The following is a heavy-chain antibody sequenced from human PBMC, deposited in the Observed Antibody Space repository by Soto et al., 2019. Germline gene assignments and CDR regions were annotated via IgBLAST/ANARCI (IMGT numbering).Heavy chain of an antibody. CDR3: ARKRNYYYGMDV. V-gene: IGHV4-61*08. CDR1: GGSISSGGYY. Sequence: SETLSLTCTVSGGSISSGGYYWSWIRQHPGKGLEWIGYIYYSGSTKYSPSLKSRVTISADTSKNQISLKLTSVTAADTADYFCARKRNYYYGMDVWGQGTTVTVSS. J-gene: IGHJ6*02. CDR2: IYYSGST.